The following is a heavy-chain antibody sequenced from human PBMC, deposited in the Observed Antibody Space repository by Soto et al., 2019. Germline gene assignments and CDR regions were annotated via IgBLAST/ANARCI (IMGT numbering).Heavy chain of an antibody. CDR3: AREGRDNNWYEGNY. J-gene: IGHJ4*02. CDR1: GGSISSGDYY. CDR2: IYYSGST. D-gene: IGHD1-1*01. V-gene: IGHV4-30-4*01. Sequence: PSETLSLTCTVSGGSISSGDYYWSWIRQPPGKGLEWIGYIYYSGSTYYNPSLKSRVTISVDTSKNQFSLKLNSVTAADTAVYYCAREGRDNNWYEGNYWGQGTLVTVSS.